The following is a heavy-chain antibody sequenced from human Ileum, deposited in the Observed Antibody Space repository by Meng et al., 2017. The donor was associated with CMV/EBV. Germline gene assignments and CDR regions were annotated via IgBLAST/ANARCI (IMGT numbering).Heavy chain of an antibody. Sequence: GGSLRLSCAASGFTFSSYWMSWVRQAPGKGLEWVANIKQDGSEKYYADSAKGRFTISRDNAKNSLYLQINSLRAEDTTVYYCARHVSEPFYNPVDYWGQGTLVTVSS. J-gene: IGHJ4*02. D-gene: IGHD1-14*01. CDR2: IKQDGSEK. CDR3: ARHVSEPFYNPVDY. V-gene: IGHV3-7*01. CDR1: GFTFSSYW.